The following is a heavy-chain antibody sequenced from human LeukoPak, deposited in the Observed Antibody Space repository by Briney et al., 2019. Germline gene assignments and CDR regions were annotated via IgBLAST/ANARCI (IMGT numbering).Heavy chain of an antibody. CDR1: GFTFSSYA. Sequence: PGGSLRLSCAASGFTFSSYAMSWVRQAPGKGLEWVSAISGSGGSTYYADSVKGRFTISRDNSKNTLYLQMNSLRAEDTAVYYCAKDLKRDFWSGYSRGFDYWGQGTLVTVSS. J-gene: IGHJ4*02. V-gene: IGHV3-23*01. D-gene: IGHD3-3*01. CDR2: ISGSGGST. CDR3: AKDLKRDFWSGYSRGFDY.